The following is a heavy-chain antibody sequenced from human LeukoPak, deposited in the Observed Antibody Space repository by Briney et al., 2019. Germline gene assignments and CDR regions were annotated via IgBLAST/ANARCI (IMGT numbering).Heavy chain of an antibody. CDR3: ARHMTGAANFDY. CDR1: GGSISSYY. Sequence: SETLSLTCTVSGGSISSYYWSWIRQPPGKGLEYIGYIYYRGSTNCNPSLKSRVTISVDTSKNQFSLNLSSVTAADTAVYYCARHMTGAANFDYWGQGTLVTVSS. V-gene: IGHV4-59*08. D-gene: IGHD3-9*01. J-gene: IGHJ4*02. CDR2: IYYRGST.